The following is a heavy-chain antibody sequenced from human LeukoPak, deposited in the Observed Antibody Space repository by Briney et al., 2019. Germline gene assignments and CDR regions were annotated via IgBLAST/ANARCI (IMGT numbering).Heavy chain of an antibody. CDR3: ARNYYGSGSFYVHN. CDR2: IYHSGTT. D-gene: IGHD3-10*01. Sequence: SQTLSLTCAVSGGSISNGGYSWSWIRQPPGKGLQWIGLIYHSGTTHYNPSLESRLTFSLDKSKNQFSLKLTSVTAADTALYYCARNYYGSGSFYVHNWGQGTLVTVSS. CDR1: GGSISNGGYS. J-gene: IGHJ4*02. V-gene: IGHV4-30-2*01.